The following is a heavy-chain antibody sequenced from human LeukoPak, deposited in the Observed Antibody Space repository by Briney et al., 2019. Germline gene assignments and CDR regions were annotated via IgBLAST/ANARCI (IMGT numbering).Heavy chain of an antibody. J-gene: IGHJ4*02. V-gene: IGHV1-69*05. CDR1: GGTFNNSA. CDR3: ARDDGDYRLDY. CDR2: IMPLFGTA. D-gene: IGHD4-17*01. Sequence: ASVKVSCKTSGGTFNNSAISWVRQAPGQGLEWLGGIMPLFGTAGYAQKFQGRVTITTDESTSTAYMELSSLRSEDTAVYYCARDDGDYRLDYWGQGTLVTVSS.